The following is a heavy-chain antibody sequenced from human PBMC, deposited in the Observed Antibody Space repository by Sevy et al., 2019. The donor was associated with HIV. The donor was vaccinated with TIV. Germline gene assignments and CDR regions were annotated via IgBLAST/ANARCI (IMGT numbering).Heavy chain of an antibody. V-gene: IGHV3-23*01. J-gene: IGHJ4*02. CDR3: AKTFDDYVWGSYRYLNWYYFDY. D-gene: IGHD3-16*02. CDR1: GFTFSSYA. Sequence: GGCLRLSCAASGFTFSSYAMSWVRQAPGKGLEWVSAISGSGGSTYYADSVKGRFTISRDNSKNTLYLQMNSLRAEDTAVYYCAKTFDDYVWGSYRYLNWYYFDYWGQGTLVTVSS. CDR2: ISGSGGST.